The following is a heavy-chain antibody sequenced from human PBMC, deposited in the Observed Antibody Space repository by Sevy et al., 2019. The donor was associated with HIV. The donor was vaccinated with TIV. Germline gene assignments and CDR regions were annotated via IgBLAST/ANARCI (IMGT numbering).Heavy chain of an antibody. CDR2: IRSKANSYAT. CDR1: GFTFSGSA. CDR3: TTLWRLLGGFYYYYYMDV. D-gene: IGHD6-25*01. V-gene: IGHV3-73*01. J-gene: IGHJ6*03. Sequence: GGSLRLSCAASGFTFSGSAMHWVRQASGKGLEWVGRIRSKANSYATAYAASVKGRFTISRDDSKNTAYLQMNSLKTEDTAVYYCTTLWRLLGGFYYYYYMDVWCKGTTVTVSS.